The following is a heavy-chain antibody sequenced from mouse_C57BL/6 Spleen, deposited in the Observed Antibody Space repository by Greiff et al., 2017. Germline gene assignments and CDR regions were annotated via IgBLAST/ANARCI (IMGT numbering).Heavy chain of an antibody. D-gene: IGHD1-1*01. V-gene: IGHV1-15*01. J-gene: IGHJ4*01. Sequence: QVQLKESGAELVRPGASVTLSCKASGYTFTDYEMHWVKQTPVHGLEWIGAIDPETGGTAYNQKFKGKAILTADKSSSTAYMELRSLTSEDSAVYYCTRSLITTVGEYAMDYWGQGTSVTVSS. CDR3: TRSLITTVGEYAMDY. CDR1: GYTFTDYE. CDR2: IDPETGGT.